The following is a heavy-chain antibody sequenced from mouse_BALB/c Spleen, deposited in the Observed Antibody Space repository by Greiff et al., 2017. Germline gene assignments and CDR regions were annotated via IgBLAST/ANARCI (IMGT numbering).Heavy chain of an antibody. J-gene: IGHJ4*01. CDR2: IDPANGNT. V-gene: IGHV14-3*02. Sequence: VQLKESGAELVKPGASVKLSCTASGFNIKDTYMHWVKQRPEQGLEWIGRIDPANGNTKYDPKFQGKATITADTSSNTAYLQLSSLTSEDTAVYYCARTTATRDYAMDYWGQGTSVTVSS. CDR3: ARTTATRDYAMDY. CDR1: GFNIKDTY. D-gene: IGHD1-2*01.